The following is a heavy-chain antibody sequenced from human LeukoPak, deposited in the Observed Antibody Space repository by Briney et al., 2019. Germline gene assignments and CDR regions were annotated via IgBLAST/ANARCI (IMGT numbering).Heavy chain of an antibody. D-gene: IGHD6-13*01. V-gene: IGHV3-30*18. CDR3: AKVSPGIAAAALDY. J-gene: IGHJ4*02. CDR1: GVTFSSYG. Sequence: GGSLRLSCAASGVTFSSYGMHWGRQGPGKGLEWVAVISYDGSNKYYADSVKGRFTISRDNSKNTLYLQMNSLRAEDTAVYYCAKVSPGIAAAALDYWGQGTLVTVSS. CDR2: ISYDGSNK.